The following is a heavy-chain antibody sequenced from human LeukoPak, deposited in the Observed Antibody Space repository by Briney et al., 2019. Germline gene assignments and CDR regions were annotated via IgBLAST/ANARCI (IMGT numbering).Heavy chain of an antibody. CDR3: AKGTITIFGVVTHFDY. J-gene: IGHJ4*02. CDR2: ISGSGGST. D-gene: IGHD3-3*01. Sequence: GGSLRLSCAASGFTFSSYAMSWVRQAPGKGLEWVSAISGSGGSTYYADSVKGRFTISRDNSRNTLYLQMNSLRAEDTAVYYCAKGTITIFGVVTHFDYWGQGTLVTVSS. V-gene: IGHV3-23*01. CDR1: GFTFSSYA.